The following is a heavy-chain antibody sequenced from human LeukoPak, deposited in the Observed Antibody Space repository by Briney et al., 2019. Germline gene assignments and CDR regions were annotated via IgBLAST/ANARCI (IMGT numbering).Heavy chain of an antibody. Sequence: PGGSLRLSCAASGFTVSSNYMSWVRQPPGKGLEWIGEINHSGSTNYNPSLKSRVTISVDTSKNQFSLKLSSVTAADTAVYYCARQSPRYYYGSGRPGDMDYWGQGTLVTVSS. D-gene: IGHD3-10*01. CDR1: GFTVSSNY. CDR2: INHSGST. CDR3: ARQSPRYYYGSGRPGDMDY. J-gene: IGHJ4*02. V-gene: IGHV4-34*01.